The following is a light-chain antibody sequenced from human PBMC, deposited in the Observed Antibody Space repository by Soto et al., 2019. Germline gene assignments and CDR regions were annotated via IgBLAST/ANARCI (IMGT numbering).Light chain of an antibody. Sequence: EIVMTQSPATLSVSPGERATFSCRASQSVSSNLAWYQQKPGQAPRLLIYGASIRATGIPARFSGTGSGTDFTLTISSLQSEDFAVYYCQQYHHWPPITFGQGTRLEIK. J-gene: IGKJ5*01. V-gene: IGKV3-15*01. CDR1: QSVSSN. CDR2: GAS. CDR3: QQYHHWPPIT.